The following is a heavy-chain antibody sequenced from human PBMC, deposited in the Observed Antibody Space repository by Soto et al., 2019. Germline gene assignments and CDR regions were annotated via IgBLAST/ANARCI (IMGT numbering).Heavy chain of an antibody. CDR2: VIPISETA. V-gene: IGHV1-69*01. Sequence: QVQLVQSGAEVKKPGSSVKVSCKAPGGTLSSYAISWVRQAPGQGVEWMGDVIPISETANYAQRFRGRVTITADEFTSTAYMELSSLRSEDTAVYDCALQSRSHGLDVWVQGTTVTVSS. CDR1: GGTLSSYA. D-gene: IGHD4-17*01. J-gene: IGHJ6*02. CDR3: ALQSRSHGLDV.